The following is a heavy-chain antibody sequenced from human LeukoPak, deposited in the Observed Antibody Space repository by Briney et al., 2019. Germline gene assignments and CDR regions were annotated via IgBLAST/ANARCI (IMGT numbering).Heavy chain of an antibody. CDR1: GGSIESYY. CDR3: ARFPYFEGFDY. Sequence: PSETLSLTCSVSGGSIESYYWSWIRQPPGKGLEFIGYIAASGTTKHNPSLKGRVTLSMDTSKNQFSLKLRSVTAADTAVYFCARFPYFEGFDYWGQGTQVIVSS. CDR2: IAASGTT. J-gene: IGHJ4*02. D-gene: IGHD3-9*01. V-gene: IGHV4-4*08.